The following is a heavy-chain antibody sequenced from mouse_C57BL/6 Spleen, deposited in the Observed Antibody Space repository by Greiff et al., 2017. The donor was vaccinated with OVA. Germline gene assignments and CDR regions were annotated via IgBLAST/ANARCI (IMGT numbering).Heavy chain of an antibody. CDR2: IDPSDSYT. CDR3: ARGDDSYYAMDY. J-gene: IGHJ4*01. D-gene: IGHD2-4*01. Sequence: QVQLQQSGAELVRPGTSVKLSCKASGYTFTSYWMHWVKQRPGQGLEWIGVIDPSDSYTNYNQKFKGKATLTVDTSSSTAYMQLSSLTSEDSAVYYCARGDDSYYAMDYWGQGTSVTVSS. CDR1: GYTFTSYW. V-gene: IGHV1-59*01.